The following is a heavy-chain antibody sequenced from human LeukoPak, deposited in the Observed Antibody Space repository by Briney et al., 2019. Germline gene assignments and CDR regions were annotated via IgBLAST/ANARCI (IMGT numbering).Heavy chain of an antibody. V-gene: IGHV1-69*13. CDR3: ARDRGDSSGYSNFDY. J-gene: IGHJ4*02. CDR2: IIPIFGTA. Sequence: ASVKVSCKASGGTFSSYAISWVRQAPGQGLEWMGGIIPIFGTANYAQKFQGRVTITADESTSTAYMELSSLRSEDTAVYYCARDRGDSSGYSNFDYWGQGTLVTVSS. D-gene: IGHD3-22*01. CDR1: GGTFSSYA.